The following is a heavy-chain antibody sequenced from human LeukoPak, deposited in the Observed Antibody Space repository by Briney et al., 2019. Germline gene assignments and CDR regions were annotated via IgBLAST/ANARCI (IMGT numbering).Heavy chain of an antibody. CDR1: GGTFSSYA. Sequence: SVKVSCKASGGTFSSYAISWVRQAPGQGLEWMGRIIPIFGTANYAQKFQGRVTITTDESTSTAYMELSSLRSEDTAVYYCARDWVYYDSSGNYVGSYFQHWGQGTLVTVSS. CDR2: IIPIFGTA. J-gene: IGHJ1*01. CDR3: ARDWVYYDSSGNYVGSYFQH. V-gene: IGHV1-69*05. D-gene: IGHD3-22*01.